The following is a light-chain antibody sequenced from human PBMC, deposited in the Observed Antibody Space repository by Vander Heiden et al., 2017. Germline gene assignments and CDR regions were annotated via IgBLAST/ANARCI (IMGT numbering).Light chain of an antibody. V-gene: IGLV2-14*01. CDR2: QVS. Sequence: QSALTQPASVSGSPGQSITISCTGPNSDVGGYNYVSWYQQHPGEAPRLIIYQVSYRPSGVSNRFSGSKSGNTASLTISGLQDEDEADYYCNSYTNTNTRVFGTGTKVTVL. J-gene: IGLJ1*01. CDR3: NSYTNTNTRV. CDR1: NSDVGGYNY.